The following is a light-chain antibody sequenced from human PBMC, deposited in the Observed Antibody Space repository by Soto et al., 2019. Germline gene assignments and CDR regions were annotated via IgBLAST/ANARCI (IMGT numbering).Light chain of an antibody. Sequence: DVVMTQTPLSLSVAPGQPASISCKSSQSLLHITGETFLFWYLQKPGQSPQLLIYEVSTRVSGVPDRFIGSGAVTDFTLEISRVETDDVGIYYCMQSTQLPPTFGQGTRLGIE. CDR1: QSLLHITGETF. CDR3: MQSTQLPPT. CDR2: EVS. V-gene: IGKV2D-29*02. J-gene: IGKJ5*01.